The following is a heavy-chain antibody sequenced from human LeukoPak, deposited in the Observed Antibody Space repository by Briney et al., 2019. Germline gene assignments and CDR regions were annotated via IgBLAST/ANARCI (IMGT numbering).Heavy chain of an antibody. D-gene: IGHD3-22*01. CDR1: GYTFTSYY. V-gene: IGHV1-46*01. CDR2: INPTGGST. Sequence: ASVKVSCKASGYTFTSYYMHWVRQAPGQGLEWMGVINPTGGSTNYAQKFRGRVTMTRDTSTSTVYMELTSLISEDTAMYFCARTHDYVSSGLDYWGQGTLVTVSS. CDR3: ARTHDYVSSGLDY. J-gene: IGHJ4*02.